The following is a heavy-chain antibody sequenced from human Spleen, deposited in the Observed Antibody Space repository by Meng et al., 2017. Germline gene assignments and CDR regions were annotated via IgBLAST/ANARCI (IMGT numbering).Heavy chain of an antibody. J-gene: IGHJ4*02. D-gene: IGHD1-14*01. CDR1: GFTFSDYW. V-gene: IGHV3-7*01. Sequence: GESLKISCGASGFTFSDYWMNWVRQAPGKGLEWVANIKHDGTETHYVDSLKGRFSISRDNAKNSLYLHMNSLRVEDTGVYYCASLFLPYNDYWGQGTLVTVSS. CDR2: IKHDGTET. CDR3: ASLFLPYNDY.